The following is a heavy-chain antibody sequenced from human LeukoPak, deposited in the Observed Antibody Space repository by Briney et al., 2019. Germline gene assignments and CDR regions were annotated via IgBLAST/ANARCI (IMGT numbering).Heavy chain of an antibody. V-gene: IGHV4-31*03. D-gene: IGHD3-10*01. CDR1: GGSLSSGGYY. CDR2: IYYSGST. CDR3: ARIPGGDGSDYYYYGMDV. J-gene: IGHJ6*04. Sequence: SQTLSLTCTVSGGSLSSGGYYWRWIRQHPGTGLEWIGYIYYSGSTYYNPSLKSRVTISVDTSKNQFSLKLSSVTAADTAVYYCARIPGGDGSDYYYYGMDVWGKGTTVTVSS.